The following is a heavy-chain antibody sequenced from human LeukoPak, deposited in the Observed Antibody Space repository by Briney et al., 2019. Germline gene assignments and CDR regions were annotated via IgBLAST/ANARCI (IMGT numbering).Heavy chain of an antibody. J-gene: IGHJ6*01. CDR3: ATPVTTDYYYGMDV. Sequence: SETLSLTCTVSGGSISSYYWSWIRQPPGKGLEWIGYIYYSGSTNYNPSLKSRVTISVDTSTNQFSLKLSSVTAADTAVYYCATPVTTDYYYGMDVWGQGTTVTVSS. CDR2: IYYSGST. D-gene: IGHD4-17*01. V-gene: IGHV4-59*01. CDR1: GGSISSYY.